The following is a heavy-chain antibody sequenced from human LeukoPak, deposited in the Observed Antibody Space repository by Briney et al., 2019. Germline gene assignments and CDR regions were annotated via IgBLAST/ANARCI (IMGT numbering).Heavy chain of an antibody. Sequence: SETLSLTCTVSGGSISSYYWSWIRQPPGKGLEWIGYIYYSGSANYNPSLKSRVTMSLDTSKNQFSLKLSSVTAADTAVYYCARTGAYSSSWSIDYRGQGTLVTVSS. V-gene: IGHV4-59*01. CDR2: IYYSGSA. D-gene: IGHD6-13*01. CDR3: ARTGAYSSSWSIDY. J-gene: IGHJ4*02. CDR1: GGSISSYY.